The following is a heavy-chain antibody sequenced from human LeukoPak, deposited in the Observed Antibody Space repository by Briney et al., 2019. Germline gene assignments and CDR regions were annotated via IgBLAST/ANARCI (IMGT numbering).Heavy chain of an antibody. Sequence: GGSLRLSCANSGLTLNSYALHWVRQAPGKGLEWVAVISYDGSNKYYADSVKGRFTISRDNSKNTLYLQMNSLRAEDTAVYYCASSIAVAGTRDYWGQGTLVTVSS. CDR1: GLTLNSYA. CDR3: ASSIAVAGTRDY. V-gene: IGHV3-30*04. D-gene: IGHD6-19*01. J-gene: IGHJ4*02. CDR2: ISYDGSNK.